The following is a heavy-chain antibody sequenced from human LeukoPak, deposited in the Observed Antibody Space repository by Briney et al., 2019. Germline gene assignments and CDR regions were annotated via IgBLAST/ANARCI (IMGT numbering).Heavy chain of an antibody. CDR2: IIPIFGTA. J-gene: IGHJ3*02. Sequence: ASVKVSCKASGGTFSSYAISWVRQAPGQGLEWMGRIIPIFGTANYAQKFQGRVTITTDESTSTAYMELSSLRSEDTAVYYCARELGYYDSSGSDIGGQGTMVTVSS. D-gene: IGHD3-22*01. V-gene: IGHV1-69*05. CDR3: ARELGYYDSSGSDI. CDR1: GGTFSSYA.